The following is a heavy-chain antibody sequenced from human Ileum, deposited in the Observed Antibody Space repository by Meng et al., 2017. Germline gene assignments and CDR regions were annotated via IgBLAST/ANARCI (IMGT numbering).Heavy chain of an antibody. CDR3: ARTYNTPFFDS. D-gene: IGHD1-14*01. J-gene: IGHJ4*02. V-gene: IGHV4-61*01. CDR2: TYYTGLT. CDR1: GASVNFGLYF. Sequence: QVELPESGPGLVRPSESLSLSCTVSGASVNFGLYFWSWIRQSPGKTLEWIGHTYYTGLTNYNPSLTSRFAISLDVSKNQFSLKLNSVSAADSAVYFCARTYNTPFFDSWGQGTLVTVSS.